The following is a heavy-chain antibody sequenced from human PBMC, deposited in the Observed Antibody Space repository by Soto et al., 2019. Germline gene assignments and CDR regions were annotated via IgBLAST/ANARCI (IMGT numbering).Heavy chain of an antibody. D-gene: IGHD3-3*01. CDR2: IYYSGST. Sequence: QVQLQESGPGLLKPSQTLSLTGTVSVGSISSGDYYWSWIRQHPGKGLEWIGYIYYSGSTYYNPSLKSRVTISVDTSKNQFSLKLSSVTAADTAVYYCARWWSGSRQGFDPWGQGTLVTVSS. CDR1: VGSISSGDYY. J-gene: IGHJ5*02. V-gene: IGHV4-31*03. CDR3: ARWWSGSRQGFDP.